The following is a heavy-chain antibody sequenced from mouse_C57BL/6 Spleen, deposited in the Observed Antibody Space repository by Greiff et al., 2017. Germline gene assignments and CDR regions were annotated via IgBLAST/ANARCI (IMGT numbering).Heavy chain of an antibody. CDR1: GYTFTDYN. J-gene: IGHJ1*03. CDR2: INPNNGGT. D-gene: IGHD1-1*01. V-gene: IGHV1-18*01. Sequence: EVKLMESGPELVKPGASVKIPCKASGYTFTDYNMDWVKQSHGKSLEWIGDINPNNGGTIYNQKFKGKATLTVDKSSSTAYMELRSLTSEDTAVYYCARSRDYYGSSYRYFDVWGTGTTVTVSS. CDR3: ARSRDYYGSSYRYFDV.